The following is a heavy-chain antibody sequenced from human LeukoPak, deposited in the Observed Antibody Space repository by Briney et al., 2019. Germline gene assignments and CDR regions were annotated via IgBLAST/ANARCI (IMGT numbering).Heavy chain of an antibody. CDR1: GGSISSYY. CDR3: ARSAIVATIHYYYYMDV. V-gene: IGHV4-59*08. CDR2: IYYNGST. J-gene: IGHJ6*03. Sequence: SETLSLTCTVSGGSISSYYWSWIRQPPGKGLEWIGYIYYNGSTYYNPSLKSRVTISVDTSKNRFSLKLSSVTAADTAVYYCARSAIVATIHYYYYMDVWGKGTTVTVSS. D-gene: IGHD5-12*01.